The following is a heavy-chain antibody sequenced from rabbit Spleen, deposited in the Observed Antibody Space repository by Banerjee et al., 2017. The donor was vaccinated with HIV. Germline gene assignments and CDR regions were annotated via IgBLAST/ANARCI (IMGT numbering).Heavy chain of an antibody. CDR1: GFSFNSGYD. V-gene: IGHV1S40*01. Sequence: QSLEESGGGLVQPEGSLTLTCKASGFSFNSGYDMCWVRQAPGKGLEWVACAYAGSSGSTYSATWAKGRFTISKSSSTTVTLQMTGLTAADTATYFCARDTGTSFSTYGMDLWGPGTLVT. J-gene: IGHJ6*01. CDR2: AYAGSSGST. CDR3: ARDTGTSFSTYGMDL. D-gene: IGHD8-1*01.